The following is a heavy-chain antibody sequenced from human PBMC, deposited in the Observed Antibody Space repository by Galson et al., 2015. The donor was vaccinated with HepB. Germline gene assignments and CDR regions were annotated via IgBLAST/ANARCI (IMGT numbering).Heavy chain of an antibody. D-gene: IGHD3-3*01. Sequence: QSGAEVKKPGESLRISCKGSGYMITDHWISWVRQMPGKGLEWMGRIDPGDYYINYSPSFQGHVTVSADKSISTVYLQWSSLRASDTAIYYCARHWGGYYWYFDLWGRGTLVTVSS. V-gene: IGHV5-10-1*01. CDR1: GYMITDHW. J-gene: IGHJ2*01. CDR3: ARHWGGYYWYFDL. CDR2: IDPGDYYI.